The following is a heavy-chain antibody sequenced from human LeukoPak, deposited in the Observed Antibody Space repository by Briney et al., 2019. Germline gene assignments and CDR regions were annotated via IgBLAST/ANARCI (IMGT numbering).Heavy chain of an antibody. J-gene: IGHJ4*02. V-gene: IGHV3-53*04. CDR2: IYAGGSSSA. Sequence: PGGSLRLSRAASGFTVSSNDMSWVRQAPGKGLEWVSLIYAGGSSSAFYADSVKGRFTGSRHDSKNTLDLQMNGLKADDTAVYYCLRQGVGDPPRWGQGTLVTVSS. D-gene: IGHD3-16*01. CDR3: LRQGVGDPPR. CDR1: GFTVSSND.